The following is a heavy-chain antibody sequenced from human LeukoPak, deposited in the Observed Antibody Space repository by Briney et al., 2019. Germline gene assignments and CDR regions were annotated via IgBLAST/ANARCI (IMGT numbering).Heavy chain of an antibody. Sequence: SETLSLTCTVSGGSISSYYWSWIRQPPGKGLEWIGYIYYSGSTNYNPSLKSRVTISADTSKNQFSLKLSSVTAADTAVYYCARGGSSWYYFDYWGQGTLVTVSS. J-gene: IGHJ4*02. V-gene: IGHV4-59*08. CDR1: GGSISSYY. CDR2: IYYSGST. CDR3: ARGGSSWYYFDY. D-gene: IGHD6-13*01.